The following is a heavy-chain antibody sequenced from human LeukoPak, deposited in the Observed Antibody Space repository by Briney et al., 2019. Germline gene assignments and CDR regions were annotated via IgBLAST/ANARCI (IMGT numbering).Heavy chain of an antibody. Sequence: GGSLRLSCAASGFSLSTYSMIWVRQAPGKGLEWVSSVSGTSEYIYYADSVRGRFTISRDNAKNTVYLQMNSLRAEDTAVYYCARWYSSGWYSDYWGQGTLVTVSS. CDR3: ARWYSSGWYSDY. CDR1: GFSLSTYS. D-gene: IGHD6-19*01. J-gene: IGHJ4*02. CDR2: VSGTSEYI. V-gene: IGHV3-21*06.